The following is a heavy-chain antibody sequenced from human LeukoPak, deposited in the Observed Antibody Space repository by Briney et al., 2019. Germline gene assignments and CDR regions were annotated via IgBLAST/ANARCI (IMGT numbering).Heavy chain of an antibody. CDR2: INHSGST. CDR1: GGSLSGYY. J-gene: IGHJ4*02. CDR3: ARGLPYDYVWGSYRRPKYFDY. V-gene: IGHV4-34*01. Sequence: SETLSLTCAVYGGSLSGYYWSWIRQPPGKGLEWIGEINHSGSTNYNPSLKSRVTISVDTSKNQFSLKLSSVTAADTAVYYCARGLPYDYVWGSYRRPKYFDYWGQGTLVTVSS. D-gene: IGHD3-16*02.